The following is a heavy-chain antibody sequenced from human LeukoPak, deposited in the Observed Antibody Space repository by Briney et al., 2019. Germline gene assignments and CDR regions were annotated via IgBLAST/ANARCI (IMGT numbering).Heavy chain of an antibody. CDR3: ARDGSLPDY. CDR2: INSDETGT. V-gene: IGHV3-74*01. Sequence: GGSLRLSCAAYGFSFSNYWMHWVRQAPGEGLVWVARINSDETGTSYADSVKGRFTISRDNAKNTLYLQMNSLRAEDTAVYYCARDGSLPDYWGQGTLVTVSS. J-gene: IGHJ4*02. CDR1: GFSFSNYW.